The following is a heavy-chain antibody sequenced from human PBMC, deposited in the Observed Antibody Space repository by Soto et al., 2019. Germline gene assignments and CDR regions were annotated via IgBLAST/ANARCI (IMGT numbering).Heavy chain of an antibody. Sequence: QVQLVESGGGLVKPGGSLRLSCAASGFTFSDYYMSWIRQAPGKGLEWVSYISSSGSTIYYADSVKGRFTISRDNAKNSRYMQMNSLRAEDTAVYYCARVIGYCSGGSCYPADYYYYMDVWGKGTTVTVSS. CDR2: ISSSGSTI. J-gene: IGHJ6*03. CDR3: ARVIGYCSGGSCYPADYYYYMDV. CDR1: GFTFSDYY. V-gene: IGHV3-11*01. D-gene: IGHD2-15*01.